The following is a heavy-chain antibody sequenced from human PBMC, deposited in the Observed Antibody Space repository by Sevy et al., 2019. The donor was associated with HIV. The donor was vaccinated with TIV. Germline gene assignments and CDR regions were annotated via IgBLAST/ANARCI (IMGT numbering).Heavy chain of an antibody. D-gene: IGHD2-15*01. Sequence: GGSLRLSCAASGFSFSTHGMHWVRQAPGKGLEWVAVISFDGSDKYYSESVKGRFTISRDNSKNTLLLQMSSLRAEDTAVYYCARVYCSGGSCYNFDYWGQGTLVTVSS. CDR2: ISFDGSDK. CDR1: GFSFSTHG. J-gene: IGHJ4*02. CDR3: ARVYCSGGSCYNFDY. V-gene: IGHV3-30*03.